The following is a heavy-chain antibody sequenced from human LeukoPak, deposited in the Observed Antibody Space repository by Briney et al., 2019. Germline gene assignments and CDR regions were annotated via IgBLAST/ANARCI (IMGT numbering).Heavy chain of an antibody. Sequence: GGSLRLSCAASGFIFINYGMHWVRQAPGKGLEWVACIRYDGSKYADSVKGRFTISRDDSNNMAYLQMDSLKNEDTAVYYCTREDWDFDSWGQGTPVSVSS. J-gene: IGHJ4*02. CDR3: TREDWDFDS. D-gene: IGHD3/OR15-3a*01. V-gene: IGHV3-30*02. CDR2: IRYDGS. CDR1: GFIFINYG.